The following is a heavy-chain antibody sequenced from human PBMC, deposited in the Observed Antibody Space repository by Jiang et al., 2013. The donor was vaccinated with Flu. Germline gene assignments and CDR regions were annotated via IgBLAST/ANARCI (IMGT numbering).Heavy chain of an antibody. CDR3: AKGFDWNSPVGLY. Sequence: VQLLESGGGLVQPGGSLRLSCSASGYTFSNFAMSWVRQAPGKGLEWLSGIDNSGDVVYYPDSVRGRFSVSRDNSKNTLYLQLNGLRADDTAVYYCAKGFDWNSPVGLYWGQGALVTVAS. CDR2: IDNSGDVV. V-gene: IGHV3-23*05. J-gene: IGHJ4*02. CDR1: GYTFSNFA. D-gene: IGHD1-7*01.